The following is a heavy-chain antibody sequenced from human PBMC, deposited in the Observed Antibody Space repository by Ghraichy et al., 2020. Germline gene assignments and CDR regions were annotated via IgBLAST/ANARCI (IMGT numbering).Heavy chain of an antibody. CDR2: IWYDGSNK. Sequence: GESLNISCAASGFTFSSYGMHWVRQAPGKGLEWVAVIWYDGSNKYYADSVKGRFTISRDNSKNTLYLQMNSLRAEDTAVYYCARDLRATVDYWGQGTLVTVSS. J-gene: IGHJ4*02. V-gene: IGHV3-33*01. D-gene: IGHD1-26*01. CDR1: GFTFSSYG. CDR3: ARDLRATVDY.